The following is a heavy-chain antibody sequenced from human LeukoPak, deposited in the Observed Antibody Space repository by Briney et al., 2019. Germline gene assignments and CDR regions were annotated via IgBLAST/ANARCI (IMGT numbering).Heavy chain of an antibody. V-gene: IGHV3-23*01. CDR2: ISAVNGGT. Sequence: PGGSLRLSCAASGFTFSTFGMSWVRQAPGKGLEWVSLISAVNGGTYYADSVKGRFTISRDNSKNTLYLQMNSLRAEDTAVCYCAKVGATGTRVFDYWGQGALITVSS. CDR3: AKVGATGTRVFDY. D-gene: IGHD1-26*01. J-gene: IGHJ4*02. CDR1: GFTFSTFG.